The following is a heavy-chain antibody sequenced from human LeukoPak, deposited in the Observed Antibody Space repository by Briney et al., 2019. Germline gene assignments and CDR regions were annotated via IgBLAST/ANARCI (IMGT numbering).Heavy chain of an antibody. V-gene: IGHV3-53*01. CDR1: GFPFSSYW. Sequence: PGGTLRLSCAASGFPFSSYWMSWVRQAPGKGLEWVSVIYSGGSTYYADSVKGRFTISRDNSKNTLYLQMNSLRAEDTAVYYCARENYGDYLDYWGQGTLVTVSS. CDR2: IYSGGST. CDR3: ARENYGDYLDY. D-gene: IGHD4-17*01. J-gene: IGHJ4*02.